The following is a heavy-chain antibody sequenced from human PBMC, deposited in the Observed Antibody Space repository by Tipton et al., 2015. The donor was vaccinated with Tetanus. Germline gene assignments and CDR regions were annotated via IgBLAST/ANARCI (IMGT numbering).Heavy chain of an antibody. Sequence: GSLRLSCEVSGFIFSSYSMNWVRQAPGKGPEWVSSISSTSSYIYYADSLKGRFTISRDNAKNSLYLQMDSLRAEDTAVYYCASGSALDYWGQGTLVTVSS. CDR2: ISSTSSYI. V-gene: IGHV3-21*01. CDR1: GFIFSSYS. CDR3: ASGSALDY. D-gene: IGHD6-25*01. J-gene: IGHJ4*02.